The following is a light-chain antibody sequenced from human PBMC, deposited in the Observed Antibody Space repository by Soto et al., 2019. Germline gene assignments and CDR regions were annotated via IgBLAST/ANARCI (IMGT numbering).Light chain of an antibody. V-gene: IGKV1-39*01. CDR1: QNINGY. CDR2: AAS. CDR3: QQTYTTPRT. Sequence: DIQMTQSPSSLSASVGDRVTITCRASQNINGYLHWYQQKPGKAPKFLIYAASSLQSGVPSRFSGSGSATDFTLTISSLQPEDFATYYCQQTYTTPRTFGQGTKLEIK. J-gene: IGKJ2*01.